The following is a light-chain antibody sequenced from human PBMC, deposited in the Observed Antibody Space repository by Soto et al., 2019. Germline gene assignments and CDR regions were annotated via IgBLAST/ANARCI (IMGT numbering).Light chain of an antibody. CDR3: QQYSTSPWT. CDR1: QTIFYSSNRKVY. V-gene: IGKV4-1*01. CDR2: WAS. J-gene: IGKJ1*01. Sequence: DIVMTQSPDSLAVSLGERATINCRSSQTIFYSSNRKVYLAWYQQKPGQPPRVLIYWASTRESGVPDRFSGSGSGSDFTLTISKLQAEDVAVYYCQQYSTSPWTFGQGTKVEIK.